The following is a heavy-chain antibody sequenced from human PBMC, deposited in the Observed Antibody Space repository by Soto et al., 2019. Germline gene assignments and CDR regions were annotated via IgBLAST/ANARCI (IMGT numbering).Heavy chain of an antibody. V-gene: IGHV3-11*01. CDR3: ARLPFPWGWFDP. D-gene: IGHD3-16*01. J-gene: IGHJ5*02. Sequence: QVQLVGLGGGLVKLGGSLRLSCEAWGIIFGDYMSWSRRAPGKGLGWLSYISGSGRTIYSADSVKGRFTISRDNATNSLHLQMNNLRAEDTAVYYCARLPFPWGWFDPWGQGTLVTVSS. CDR2: ISGSGRTI. CDR1: GIIFGDY.